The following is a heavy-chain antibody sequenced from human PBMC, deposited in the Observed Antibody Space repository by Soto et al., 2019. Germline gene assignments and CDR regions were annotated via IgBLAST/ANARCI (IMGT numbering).Heavy chain of an antibody. D-gene: IGHD4-17*01. CDR3: ARGLRNYYGVDV. Sequence: EVQLVESGGGLVQPGGSLRLSCVASGFTFSDYWMHWVRQAPGKGLVWVSRIKFDGSFTSHADSVKGRFTISRDNARNTVHLQMDSLRAEDTGVYYCARGLRNYYGVDVWGQVTTVTVSS. J-gene: IGHJ6*02. CDR2: IKFDGSFT. V-gene: IGHV3-74*01. CDR1: GFTFSDYW.